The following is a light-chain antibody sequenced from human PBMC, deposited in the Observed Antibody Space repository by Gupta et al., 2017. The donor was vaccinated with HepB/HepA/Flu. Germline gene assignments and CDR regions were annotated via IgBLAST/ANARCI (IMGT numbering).Light chain of an antibody. J-gene: IGKJ2*04. CDR2: DAS. CDR3: QQRSHLCN. V-gene: IGKV3-11*01. Sequence: IVLTQSPGTLSLSPGERATLSCRDSQSVSTYLSWYQQKPGQPPRLIIYDASNRATGNTARFSGSGEEKDFTLTSSRREAEDCAVYYGQQRSHLCNFGQGTKLEIK. CDR1: QSVSTY.